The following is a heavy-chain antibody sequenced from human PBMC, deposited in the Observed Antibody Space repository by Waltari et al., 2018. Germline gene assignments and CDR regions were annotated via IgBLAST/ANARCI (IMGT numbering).Heavy chain of an antibody. CDR2: IYSSGNT. CDR1: GGPINSYF. Sequence: QVQLQESGPGLVKPWDTLSPTCTVSGGPINSYFGSWIRQPPGKGLEWIAYIYSSGNTKYNPSLKSRATISLDTSKSQFSLKLTSMTAADTAVYYCARRRLSNAFDIWGQGTMVTVSS. J-gene: IGHJ3*02. CDR3: ARRRLSNAFDI. V-gene: IGHV4-59*07.